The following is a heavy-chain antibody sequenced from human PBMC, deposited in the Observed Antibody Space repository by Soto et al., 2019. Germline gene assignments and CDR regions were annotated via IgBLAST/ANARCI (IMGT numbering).Heavy chain of an antibody. CDR1: GFPFSSYA. J-gene: IGHJ4*02. CDR3: AKGPVVVVAAHFDY. CDR2: ISGSGGST. Sequence: GGSRRLSCAASGFPFSSYAMSWARQAPGEGLEWVSAISGSGGSTYYADSVKGRFTISRDNSKNTLDLQMNSLRAEDTAVYYCAKGPVVVVAAHFDYWGQGTLVTVSS. V-gene: IGHV3-23*01. D-gene: IGHD2-15*01.